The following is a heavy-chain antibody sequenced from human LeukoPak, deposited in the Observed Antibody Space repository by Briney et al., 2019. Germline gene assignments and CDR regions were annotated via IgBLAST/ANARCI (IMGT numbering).Heavy chain of an antibody. CDR3: ARDPGYSEFDD. CDR1: GVTFSRYW. Sequence: GGSLRLSCTASGVTFSRYWMSWVRQVPGKGPEFVANIKEDGSEKGYVEFVKGRFTISRDNVKNSVYLQMNSLRVEDTAVYYCARDPGYSEFDDWGQGIMVIVSS. CDR2: IKEDGSEK. V-gene: IGHV3-7*01. J-gene: IGHJ3*01. D-gene: IGHD4-11*01.